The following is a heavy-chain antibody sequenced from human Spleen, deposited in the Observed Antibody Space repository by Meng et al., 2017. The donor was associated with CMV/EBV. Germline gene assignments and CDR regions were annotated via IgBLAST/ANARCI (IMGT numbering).Heavy chain of an antibody. Sequence: GESLKISCAASGFTFSNYAMHWVRQAPGKGLEWVAFISYDGSSKNYADSVKGRFTISRDNAKNTLYLEMNSLRADDTAVYYCARRGGGGYHNGAFDIWGRGTMVTVSS. CDR3: ARRGGGGYHNGAFDI. CDR2: ISYDGSSK. CDR1: GFTFSNYA. D-gene: IGHD5-24*01. J-gene: IGHJ3*02. V-gene: IGHV3-30-3*01.